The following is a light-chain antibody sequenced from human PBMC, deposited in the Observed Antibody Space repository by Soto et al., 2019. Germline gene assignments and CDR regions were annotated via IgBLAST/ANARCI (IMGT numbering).Light chain of an antibody. Sequence: EFVLTQSPGTLSLSAGERAPLSCRASQTVRNNYLAWYQQKPGQAPRLLIYDASSRATGIPDRFSGGGSGTDFTLTISSLEPEDFSVYYCQKRYNWPINFGQGTRLEIK. CDR1: QTVRNNY. J-gene: IGKJ5*01. V-gene: IGKV3D-20*02. CDR2: DAS. CDR3: QKRYNWPIN.